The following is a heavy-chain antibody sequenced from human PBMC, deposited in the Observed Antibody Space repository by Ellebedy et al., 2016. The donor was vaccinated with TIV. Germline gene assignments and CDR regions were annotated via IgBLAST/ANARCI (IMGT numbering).Heavy chain of an antibody. V-gene: IGHV4-59*12. Sequence: GSLRLXXTVSGGSISNYYWNWIRQPPGKGLEWIGYIYYSVSTNYNPSLKSRVTISVDTSKNQFSLQLNSVTPEDTAVYYCARGWLRSAFDYWGQGTLVTVSS. CDR3: ARGWLRSAFDY. CDR2: IYYSVST. CDR1: GGSISNYY. D-gene: IGHD5-12*01. J-gene: IGHJ4*02.